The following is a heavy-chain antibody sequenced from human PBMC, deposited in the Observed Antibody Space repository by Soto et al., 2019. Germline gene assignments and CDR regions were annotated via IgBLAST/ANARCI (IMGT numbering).Heavy chain of an antibody. D-gene: IGHD2-2*01. CDR1: GLTFTTYS. V-gene: IGHV3-21*06. J-gene: IGHJ6*02. Sequence: GGSLRLSCAASGLTFTTYSLTWVRQAPGKGLEWVASIGSSSNYIYYADSVKGRFTISRDNAKNSLFLQMNSLRAEDTAVYYCATLTYCSSASCPNYYYVMDVWGQGTTVTVSS. CDR2: IGSSSNYI. CDR3: ATLTYCSSASCPNYYYVMDV.